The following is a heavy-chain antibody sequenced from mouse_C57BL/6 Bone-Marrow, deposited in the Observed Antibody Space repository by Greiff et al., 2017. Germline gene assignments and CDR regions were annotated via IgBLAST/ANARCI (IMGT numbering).Heavy chain of an antibody. Sequence: EVQGVESGGGLVKPGGSLKLSCAASGFTFSDYYMYWVRQTPEKRLEWVAYISNGGGSTYYPDTVKGRFTISRDNAKNTLYLQMSRLKSEDTAMYYCARPLGYRYFDVWGTGTTVTVSS. CDR3: ARPLGYRYFDV. CDR2: ISNGGGST. V-gene: IGHV5-12*01. J-gene: IGHJ1*03. D-gene: IGHD4-1*01. CDR1: GFTFSDYY.